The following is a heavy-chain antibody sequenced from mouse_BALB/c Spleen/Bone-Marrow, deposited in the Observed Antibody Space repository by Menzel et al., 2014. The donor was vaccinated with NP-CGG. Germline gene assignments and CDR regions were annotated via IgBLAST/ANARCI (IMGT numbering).Heavy chain of an antibody. Sequence: VQLQESGAELARPGASVKMSCKASGYTFTYYTVHWVIQRPGQGLEWIGYINPTSAYTNYNQKFKDKATLTADKSSSTAYMQLSSLTSEDSAVYYCVRDWNIPFAYWGQGTLVTVSA. D-gene: IGHD5-2*01. CDR1: GYTFTYYT. V-gene: IGHV1-4*01. CDR3: VRDWNIPFAY. J-gene: IGHJ3*01. CDR2: INPTSAYT.